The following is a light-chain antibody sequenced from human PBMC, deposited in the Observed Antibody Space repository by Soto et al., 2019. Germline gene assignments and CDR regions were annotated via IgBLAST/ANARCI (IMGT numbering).Light chain of an antibody. Sequence: EIVLTQSPGTLSLSPGERATLSCRASQRLSTTYLAWYQQKPGQAPRLLISGASSRATGIPDRFSGSGSGTDFTLTISRLEPEDFAVYYCQQCGSSPWTFGQGTKVEI. J-gene: IGKJ1*01. CDR2: GAS. V-gene: IGKV3-20*01. CDR3: QQCGSSPWT. CDR1: QRLSTTY.